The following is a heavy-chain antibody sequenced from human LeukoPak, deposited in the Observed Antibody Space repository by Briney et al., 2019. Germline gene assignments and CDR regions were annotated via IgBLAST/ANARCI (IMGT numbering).Heavy chain of an antibody. Sequence: GASVKVCCEASGYTSTGYYMHWVRQAPGQGHEWMGGIIPIFGTANYAQKFQGRVTITADKSTSTAYMELSSLRSEDTAVYYCARSIAVAGIEEGFDYWGQGTLVTVSS. CDR2: IIPIFGTA. D-gene: IGHD6-19*01. V-gene: IGHV1-69*06. J-gene: IGHJ4*02. CDR1: GYTSTGYY. CDR3: ARSIAVAGIEEGFDY.